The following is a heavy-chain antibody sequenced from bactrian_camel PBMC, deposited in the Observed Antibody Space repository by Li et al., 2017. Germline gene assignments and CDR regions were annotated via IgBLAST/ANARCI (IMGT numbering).Heavy chain of an antibody. CDR1: GNIDDSIV. J-gene: IGHJ4*01. CDR2: IYSGGGSQ. V-gene: IGHV3S54*01. CDR3: AADLRPCVVVVGRGLRFNY. Sequence: HVQLVESGGGSVQAGGSLTLSCAASGNIDDSIVMAWFRQSPGKKREGVASIYSGGGSQYYADSVKGRFTISVDNAKNPVMVYLKMPTLKPDDTAMYYCAADLRPCVVVVGRGLRFNYWGQGTQVTVS. D-gene: IGHD2*01.